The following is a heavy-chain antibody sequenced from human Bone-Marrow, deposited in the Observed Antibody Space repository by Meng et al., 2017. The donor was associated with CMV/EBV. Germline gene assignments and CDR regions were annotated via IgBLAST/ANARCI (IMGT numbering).Heavy chain of an antibody. Sequence: GESLKISCAASGFTFSSYSMNWVRQAPGKGLECVSSISSSSSYIYYADSVKGRFTISRDNAKNSLYLQMNSLRAEDTAVYYCASNPRWGQGTLVTVSS. CDR2: ISSSSSYI. CDR1: GFTFSSYS. J-gene: IGHJ4*02. CDR3: ASNPR. V-gene: IGHV3-21*01.